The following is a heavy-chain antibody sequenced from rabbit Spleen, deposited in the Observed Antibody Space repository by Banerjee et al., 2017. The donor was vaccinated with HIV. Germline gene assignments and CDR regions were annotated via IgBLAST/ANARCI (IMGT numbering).Heavy chain of an antibody. V-gene: IGHV1S45*01. Sequence: EQLEESGGGLVKPEGSLTLTCKASGVSLNDKDVMCWVRQAPGKGLEWIACINIVTGRSVYASWAKGRFTMSRTSSTTVTLQMTGLTAADTATYFCAREGSITTFAFDLWGQGTLVTVS. CDR1: GVSLNDKDV. D-gene: IGHD3-1*01. CDR3: AREGSITTFAFDL. J-gene: IGHJ3*01. CDR2: INIVTGRS.